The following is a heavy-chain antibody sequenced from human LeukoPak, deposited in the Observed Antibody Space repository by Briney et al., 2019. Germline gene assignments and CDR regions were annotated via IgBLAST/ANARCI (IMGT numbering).Heavy chain of an antibody. J-gene: IGHJ4*02. CDR1: GFTFSSYD. Sequence: PGGSLRLSCAVSGFTFSSYDVKWVRQAPGKGLEWVSFISSSGSTINYADSVNGRFTISRDNAKNSLYLQMNSLRAEDTAVYYCARDRHHRFGELFPWGQGTLVTVSS. D-gene: IGHD3-10*01. CDR3: ARDRHHRFGELFP. CDR2: ISSSGSTI. V-gene: IGHV3-48*03.